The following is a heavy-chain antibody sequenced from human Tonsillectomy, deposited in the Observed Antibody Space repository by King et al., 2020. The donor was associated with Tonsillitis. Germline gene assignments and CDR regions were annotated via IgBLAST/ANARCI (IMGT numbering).Heavy chain of an antibody. J-gene: IGHJ6*02. D-gene: IGHD6-6*01. Sequence: QLVQSGGGVVQPGRSLRLSCAASGFTFSSYGMHWVRQAPGKGLEWVAVISYDGSNKYYADSVKGRFTISRDNSKNTLYLQMNSLRAEDTAVYYCAKVREYSSAHGMDVWGQGTTVTVSS. CDR3: AKVREYSSAHGMDV. V-gene: IGHV3-30*18. CDR2: ISYDGSNK. CDR1: GFTFSSYG.